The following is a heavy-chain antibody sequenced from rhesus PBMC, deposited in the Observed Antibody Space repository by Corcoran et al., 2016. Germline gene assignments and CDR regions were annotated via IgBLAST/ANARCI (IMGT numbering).Heavy chain of an antibody. V-gene: IGHV4S12*01. CDR1: GCSISSGYYY. Sequence: QVQLQESGPGVVKPSETLSLTCAVSGCSISSGYYYLSWIRQPPGKGLEWIGVIYSKRKSTIYNPSLKSRVTTSKDTSKNQFSLKLSSVTAADTAVYYCARKSAPGVGYFDYWGQGVLVTVSS. CDR2: IYSKRKST. CDR3: ARKSAPGVGYFDY. D-gene: IGHD2-39*01. J-gene: IGHJ4*01.